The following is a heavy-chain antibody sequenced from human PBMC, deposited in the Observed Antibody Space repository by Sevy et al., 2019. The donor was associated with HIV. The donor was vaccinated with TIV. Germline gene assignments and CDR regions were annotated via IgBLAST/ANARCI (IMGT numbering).Heavy chain of an antibody. CDR2: ISWNSGSI. CDR1: GFTFSNYA. V-gene: IGHV3-9*01. Sequence: GGSLRLSCAASGFTFSNYAMNWVRQAPGKGLEWVSAISWNSGSIGYSDSVKGRFTISRDKSKNSLYLQMNSLRAEDTAFYYCAKDRAMYFDSWSGAAIDSWGQGTLVTVSS. CDR3: AKDRAMYFDSWSGAAIDS. J-gene: IGHJ4*02. D-gene: IGHD3-3*01.